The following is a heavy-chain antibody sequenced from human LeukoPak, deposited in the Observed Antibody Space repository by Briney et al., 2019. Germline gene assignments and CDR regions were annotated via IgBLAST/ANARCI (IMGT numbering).Heavy chain of an antibody. CDR1: GGSIRSSYYY. CDR3: ARDLRATKATFGN. V-gene: IGHV4-39*07. Sequence: PSETLSLTCTVSGGSIRSSYYYWGWIRQPPGKGLEWIGSIYDSGSTYYNPSLKSRVTISVDTSKNQFSLKLTSVTAADTAVYYCARDLRATKATFGNWGQGTLVTVSS. D-gene: IGHD5-12*01. J-gene: IGHJ4*02. CDR2: IYDSGST.